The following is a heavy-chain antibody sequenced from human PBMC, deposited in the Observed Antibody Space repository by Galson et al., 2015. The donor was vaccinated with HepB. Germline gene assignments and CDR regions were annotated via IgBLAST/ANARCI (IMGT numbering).Heavy chain of an antibody. CDR3: VKPVEYSSRSGSFDY. J-gene: IGHJ4*02. CDR2: ISYDGSNE. V-gene: IGHV3-30-3*02. Sequence: SLRLSCAASGFAFSSYAIHWVRQAPGKGLEWVAVISYDGSNEHYADSMKGRFTISRDNSKNTLYLQMNSLRAEDTAMYYCVKPVEYSSRSGSFDYWGQGTLVTVSS. D-gene: IGHD6-6*01. CDR1: GFAFSSYA.